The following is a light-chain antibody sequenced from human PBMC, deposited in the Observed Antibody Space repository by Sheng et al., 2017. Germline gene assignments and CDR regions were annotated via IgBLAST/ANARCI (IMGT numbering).Light chain of an antibody. CDR2: EGS. CDR1: TSDVGSYDL. V-gene: IGLV2-23*01. Sequence: QSALTQPASVSGSPGQSITISCTGTTSDVGSYDLVSWYQQHPGKAPKVLIFEGSKRPSGVSNRFSGSKSGMTASLTISVLQAEDEADYYCCSYAGSSAWVFGGGTKLTVL. J-gene: IGLJ3*02. CDR3: CSYAGSSAWV.